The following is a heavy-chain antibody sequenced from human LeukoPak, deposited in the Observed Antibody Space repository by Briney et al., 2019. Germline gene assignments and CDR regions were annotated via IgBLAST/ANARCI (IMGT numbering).Heavy chain of an antibody. J-gene: IGHJ4*02. CDR1: GFTFSRYW. Sequence: GGSLRLSCVASGFTFSRYWMHWVRQAPGKGLVWVSRINSDGRSTNYADSVKGRFSISRDNAENTLYLQMNSLRGEDTAVYYCVRGADTGYSSDSWGQGTLVTVSS. V-gene: IGHV3-74*01. D-gene: IGHD3-9*01. CDR3: VRGADTGYSSDS. CDR2: INSDGRST.